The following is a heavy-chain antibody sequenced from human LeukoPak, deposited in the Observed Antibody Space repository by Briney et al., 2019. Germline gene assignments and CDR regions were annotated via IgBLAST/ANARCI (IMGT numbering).Heavy chain of an antibody. CDR1: GYTFTSYG. J-gene: IGHJ6*02. CDR2: ISAYNGNT. V-gene: IGHV1-18*01. CDR3: AIPILGYCSSTSCTGPYYYYYGMDV. Sequence: ASVKVSCKASGYTFTSYGISWVRQAPGQGLEWMGWISAYNGNTNYAQKLQGRVTMTTDTSTSTAYMELRSLRSDDTAVYYCAIPILGYCSSTSCTGPYYYYYGMDVWGQGTTVTVSS. D-gene: IGHD2-2*01.